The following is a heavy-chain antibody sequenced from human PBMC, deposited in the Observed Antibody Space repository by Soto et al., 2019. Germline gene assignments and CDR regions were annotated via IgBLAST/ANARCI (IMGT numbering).Heavy chain of an antibody. Sequence: PGESLKISCKGSGYSFTSYWIGWVRQMPGKGLEWMGIIYPGDSDTRYSPSFQGQVTISADKSIITAYLQWSSLKASDTSMYFCARRRRGYSYSNLGYMDVWGKGTTVTVSS. D-gene: IGHD5-18*01. CDR2: IYPGDSDT. V-gene: IGHV5-51*01. CDR1: GYSFTSYW. CDR3: ARRRRGYSYSNLGYMDV. J-gene: IGHJ6*03.